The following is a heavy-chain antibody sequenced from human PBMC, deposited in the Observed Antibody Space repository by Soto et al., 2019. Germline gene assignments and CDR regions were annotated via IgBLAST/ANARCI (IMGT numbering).Heavy chain of an antibody. V-gene: IGHV3-23*01. D-gene: IGHD2-15*01. CDR1: GFTFSSYA. Sequence: PGGSLRLSCAASGFTFSSYAMSWVRQAPGKGLECVSAISGSGGSTYYADSVKGRFTISRDNSKNTLYLQMNSLRAEDTAVYYCARDLDSPYYYYGMDVWGQGTTVTVSS. J-gene: IGHJ6*02. CDR3: ARDLDSPYYYYGMDV. CDR2: ISGSGGST.